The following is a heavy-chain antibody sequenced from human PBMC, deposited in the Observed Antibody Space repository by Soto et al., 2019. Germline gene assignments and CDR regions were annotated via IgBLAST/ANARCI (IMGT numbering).Heavy chain of an antibody. V-gene: IGHV4-59*01. CDR1: GGSISSYY. Sequence: PSETLSLTCTVSGGSISSYYXSWIRQPPGKGLEWIGYIYYSGSTNSNPSLKSRVTISVDTSKNQFSLKLSSVTAADTAVYYCARDRRYSGYDTTVTTGRXXXGMDVWGQGTTVTVSS. CDR3: ARDRRYSGYDTTVTTGRXXXGMDV. D-gene: IGHD5-12*01. CDR2: IYYSGST. J-gene: IGHJ6*02.